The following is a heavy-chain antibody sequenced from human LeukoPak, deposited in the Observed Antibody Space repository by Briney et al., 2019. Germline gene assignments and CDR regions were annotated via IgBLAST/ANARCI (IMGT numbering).Heavy chain of an antibody. V-gene: IGHV1-18*01. J-gene: IGHJ4*02. D-gene: IGHD6-6*01. CDR1: GYTFTSYG. CDR2: ISAYNGNT. Sequence: ASVKVSCKASGYTFTSYGISWVRQAPGQGLEWMGWISAYNGNTNYAQKLQGRVTMTTDTSTSTAYKELRSLRSDDTAVYYCARNRIAARPYDYWGQGTLVTVSS. CDR3: ARNRIAARPYDY.